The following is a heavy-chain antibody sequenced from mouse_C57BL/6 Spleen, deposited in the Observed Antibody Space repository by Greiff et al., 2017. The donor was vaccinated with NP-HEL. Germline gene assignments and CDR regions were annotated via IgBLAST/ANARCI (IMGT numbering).Heavy chain of an antibody. V-gene: IGHV1-59*01. CDR3: ASNWVN. CDR2: IDPSDSYT. Sequence: QVQLQQSGAELVRPGTSVKLSCKASGYTFTSYWMHWVKQRPGQGLEWIGVIDPSDSYTNYNQKFKGKATLTVDTSSSTAYMQLSSLTSEDSAVYYCASNWVNWGQGTTLTVSS. D-gene: IGHD4-1*01. CDR1: GYTFTSYW. J-gene: IGHJ2*01.